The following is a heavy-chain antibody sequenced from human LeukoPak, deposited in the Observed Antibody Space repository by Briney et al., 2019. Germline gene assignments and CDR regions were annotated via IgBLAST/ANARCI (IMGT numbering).Heavy chain of an antibody. CDR2: INPNSGGT. J-gene: IGHJ6*04. CDR3: ARAGGGYSGYDHYYYYGMDV. D-gene: IGHD5-12*01. CDR1: GYTFTGYY. V-gene: IGHV1-2*04. Sequence: ASVKVSCKASGYTFTGYYMHWVRQAPGQGLEWMGWINPNSGGTNYAQKFQGWVTMTRDTSISTAYMELSRLRSDDTAVYYCARAGGGYSGYDHYYYYGMDVWGKGPRSPSPQ.